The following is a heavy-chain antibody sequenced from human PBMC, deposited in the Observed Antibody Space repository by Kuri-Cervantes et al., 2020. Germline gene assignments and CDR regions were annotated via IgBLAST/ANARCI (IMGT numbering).Heavy chain of an antibody. CDR2: IKQDGSEK. CDR1: GFTFSSYW. Sequence: GESLKISCAASGFTFSSYWMSWVRQAPGKGLEWVANIKQDGSEKYYVDSVKGRFTISRDNAKNSLYLQMNSLRAKDTAVYYCARDTSYSSGWFSWGQGTLVTVSS. CDR3: ARDTSYSSGWFS. V-gene: IGHV3-7*01. J-gene: IGHJ4*02. D-gene: IGHD6-19*01.